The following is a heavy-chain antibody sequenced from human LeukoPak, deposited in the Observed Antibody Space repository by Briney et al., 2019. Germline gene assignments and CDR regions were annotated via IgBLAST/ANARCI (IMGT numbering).Heavy chain of an antibody. J-gene: IGHJ5*02. CDR2: INPTDGTT. V-gene: IGHV1-46*01. Sequence: ASVKVSCKASGCTFSGYDIQWVRQAPGQGLEWVGIINPTDGTTKYAQKFQGRVTMTGDTSTSTVYMELSSLTSEDTAVYYCARDSLQTVYNWNDGGRINWFLPWGQGTLVTVSS. CDR3: ARDSLQTVYNWNDGGRINWFLP. D-gene: IGHD1-1*01. CDR1: GCTFSGYD.